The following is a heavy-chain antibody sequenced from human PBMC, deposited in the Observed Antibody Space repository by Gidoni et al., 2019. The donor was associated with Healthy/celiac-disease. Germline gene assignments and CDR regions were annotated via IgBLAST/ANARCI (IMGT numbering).Heavy chain of an antibody. CDR1: GFTFSSYG. CDR2: IWYDGSNK. Sequence: QVQLVESGGGVVQPGRSLRRSCAASGFTFSSYGMHWVRQAPGKGLEWVAVIWYDGSNKYYADSVKGRFTISRDNSKNTLYLQMNSLRAEDTAVYYCARGALWFGEYAFDIWGQGTMVTVSS. D-gene: IGHD3-10*01. J-gene: IGHJ3*02. V-gene: IGHV3-33*01. CDR3: ARGALWFGEYAFDI.